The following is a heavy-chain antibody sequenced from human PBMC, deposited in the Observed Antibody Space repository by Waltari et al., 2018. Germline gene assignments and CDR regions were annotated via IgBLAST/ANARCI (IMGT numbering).Heavy chain of an antibody. D-gene: IGHD5-12*01. Sequence: EVQLVESGGGLVQPGGSLRLSCAASGFTFSSYWMSWVRQAPGKGLEWVANIKQDGSGKYYVDSVKGRFTISRDNAKNSLYLQMNSLRAEDTAVYYCARESRDGYNQYFDLWGRGTLVTVSS. CDR1: GFTFSSYW. CDR2: IKQDGSGK. CDR3: ARESRDGYNQYFDL. V-gene: IGHV3-7*01. J-gene: IGHJ2*01.